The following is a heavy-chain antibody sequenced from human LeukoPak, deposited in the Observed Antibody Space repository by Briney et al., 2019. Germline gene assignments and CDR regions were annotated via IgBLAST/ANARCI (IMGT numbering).Heavy chain of an antibody. CDR2: IYHSGST. D-gene: IGHD2-15*01. Sequence: PSETLSLTCTVSGGSISTYYWGWIRQPPGKGLEWIGSIYHSGSTYYNPSLKSRVTISVDTSKNQFSLKLSSVTAADTAVYYCARDPAATADYWGQGTLVTASS. CDR1: GGSISTYY. J-gene: IGHJ4*02. CDR3: ARDPAATADY. V-gene: IGHV4-38-2*02.